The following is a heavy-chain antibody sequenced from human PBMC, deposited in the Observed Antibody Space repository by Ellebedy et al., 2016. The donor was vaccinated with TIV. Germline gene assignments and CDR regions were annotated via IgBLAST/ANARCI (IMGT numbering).Heavy chain of an antibody. CDR1: GGTFSSYT. V-gene: IGHV1-69*13. Sequence: ASVKVSCTASGGTFSSYTISWVRQAPGQGLEWMGGIIPIFGTANYAQKFQDRVTITADESTRTAYMELSSLRSEDTAVYYCARDFLRAPVGSESYNNWFDPWGQGTLVTVSS. D-gene: IGHD3-10*01. J-gene: IGHJ5*02. CDR3: ARDFLRAPVGSESYNNWFDP. CDR2: IIPIFGTA.